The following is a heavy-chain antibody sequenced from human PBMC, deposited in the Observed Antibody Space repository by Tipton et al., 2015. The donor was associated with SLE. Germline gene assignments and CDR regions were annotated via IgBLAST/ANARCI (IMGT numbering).Heavy chain of an antibody. V-gene: IGHV3-33*01. CDR2: IWYEGTYK. CDR1: GFTFSSYG. CDR3: ARHRKGPGITGESPYYFDY. D-gene: IGHD1-20*01. J-gene: IGHJ4*02. Sequence: SLRLSCEASGFTFSSYGMHWVRQAPGKGLEWVAIIWYEGTYKYYADSVKGRFTISRDNSKNTVYLQMNSLRVEDTAVYYCARHRKGPGITGESPYYFDYWGQGTLVTVSS.